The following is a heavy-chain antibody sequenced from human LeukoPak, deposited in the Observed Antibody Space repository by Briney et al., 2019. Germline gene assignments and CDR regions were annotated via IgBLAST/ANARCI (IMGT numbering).Heavy chain of an antibody. J-gene: IGHJ4*02. D-gene: IGHD2-15*01. Sequence: PSETLSLTCTVSGGSVSSGSYYWSWIRQPPRKGLEWIGYIYYSGSTNYNPSLKSRVTISVDTSKNQFSLQLSSVTAADTAVYYCARIHRYCSGGACYVLDNWGQGTLVAVSS. CDR3: ARIHRYCSGGACYVLDN. CDR1: GGSVSSGSYY. CDR2: IYYSGST. V-gene: IGHV4-61*01.